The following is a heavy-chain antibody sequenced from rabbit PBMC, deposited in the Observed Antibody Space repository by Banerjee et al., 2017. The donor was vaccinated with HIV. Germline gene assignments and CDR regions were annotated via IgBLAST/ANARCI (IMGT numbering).Heavy chain of an antibody. CDR1: GFSFSTNYW. J-gene: IGHJ2*01. D-gene: IGHD4-2*01. V-gene: IGHV1S40*01. CDR3: ARGGLGSADYTYTFDP. Sequence: QSLEESGGDLVKPGASLTLTCTASGFSFSTNYWICWVRQAPGKGLEWIACINTSTGNTVYATWAKGRLTISKTSSTTVTLQMTSLTAADTATYFCARGGLGSADYTYTFDPWGRGTLVTVS. CDR2: INTSTGNT.